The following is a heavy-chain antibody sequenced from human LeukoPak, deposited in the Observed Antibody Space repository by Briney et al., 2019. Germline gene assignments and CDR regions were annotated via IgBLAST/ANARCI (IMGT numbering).Heavy chain of an antibody. J-gene: IGHJ4*03. Sequence: GASVKVSCKASGYTFTSYGITWVRQAPEQGLEWMGWISAYNGNTNYAQKLQGRVTMTTDTSTSTAYMELRSLRSDDTAVYYCARPNGDYVGDYFDYWGQGTTVTVSS. CDR3: ARPNGDYVGDYFDY. D-gene: IGHD4-17*01. CDR2: ISAYNGNT. CDR1: GYTFTSYG. V-gene: IGHV1-18*04.